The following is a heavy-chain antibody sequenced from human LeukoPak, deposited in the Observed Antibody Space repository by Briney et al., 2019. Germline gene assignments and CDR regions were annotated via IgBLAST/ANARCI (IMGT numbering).Heavy chain of an antibody. CDR1: GGSISSLY. CDR3: ARHRAYSSSSPFDY. D-gene: IGHD6-6*01. CDR2: IDYTGST. J-gene: IGHJ4*02. Sequence: SETLSLTCSVSGGSISSLYWSWIRQPPGKGLEWIGYIDYTGSTNYNPSLKSRVTMFVDMSKNQFSLRLSSVTAEDTAVYYCARHRAYSSSSPFDYWGQGTLVTVSP. V-gene: IGHV4-59*08.